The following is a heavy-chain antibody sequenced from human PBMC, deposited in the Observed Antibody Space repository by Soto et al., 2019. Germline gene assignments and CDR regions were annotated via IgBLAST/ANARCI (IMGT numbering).Heavy chain of an antibody. CDR1: GYIFVNYG. Sequence: QVQLVQSGDEVRKPGSSVKVSCKASGYIFVNYGIAWVRQAPGQGLECMGWISPYTGKTHYARKVQGRLTMTTDTSTSTAYMDLGSLTSDDTAVYYCAMVDNYVTPTPQDVWGQGTTVTVSS. CDR2: ISPYTGKT. J-gene: IGHJ6*02. D-gene: IGHD3-16*01. CDR3: AMVDNYVTPTPQDV. V-gene: IGHV1-18*01.